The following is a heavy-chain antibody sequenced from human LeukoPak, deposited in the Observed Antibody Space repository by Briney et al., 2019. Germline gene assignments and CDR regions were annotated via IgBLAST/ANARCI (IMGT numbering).Heavy chain of an antibody. CDR2: IIPILGIA. Sequence: GASVKVSCKASGGTFSSYAISWVRQAPGQGLEWMGRIIPILGIANYAQKFQGRVTITADKSTSTAYMELSSLRSEDTAVYYCARDVDTAMEDMAYYFDYWGQGTLVTVSS. D-gene: IGHD5-18*01. CDR1: GGTFSSYA. J-gene: IGHJ4*02. V-gene: IGHV1-69*04. CDR3: ARDVDTAMEDMAYYFDY.